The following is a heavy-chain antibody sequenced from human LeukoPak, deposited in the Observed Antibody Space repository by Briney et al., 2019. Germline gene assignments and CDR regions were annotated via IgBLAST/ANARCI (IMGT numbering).Heavy chain of an antibody. CDR2: ISYDGSNK. CDR3: ARGKAYYYDSSGFDY. J-gene: IGHJ4*02. Sequence: PGGSLRLSCAASGFTFSSYAMHWVRQAPGKGLEWVAVISYDGSNKYYADSVKGRFTISRDNSKNTLYLQINSLRAEDTAVYYCARGKAYYYDSSGFDYWGQGTLVTVSS. V-gene: IGHV3-30-3*01. D-gene: IGHD3-22*01. CDR1: GFTFSSYA.